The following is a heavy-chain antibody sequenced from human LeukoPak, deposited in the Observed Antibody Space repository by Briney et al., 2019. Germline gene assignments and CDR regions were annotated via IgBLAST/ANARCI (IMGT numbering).Heavy chain of an antibody. D-gene: IGHD3-22*01. CDR2: ISSSGSTI. Sequence: GGSLRPSCAASGFTFSSYEMNWVRQAPGKGLEWVSYISSSGSTIYYADSVKGRFTISRDNAKNSLYLQMNSLRAEDTAVYYCATVGVTYYDSSGYSALDYWGQGTLVTVSS. CDR1: GFTFSSYE. V-gene: IGHV3-48*03. CDR3: ATVGVTYYDSSGYSALDY. J-gene: IGHJ4*02.